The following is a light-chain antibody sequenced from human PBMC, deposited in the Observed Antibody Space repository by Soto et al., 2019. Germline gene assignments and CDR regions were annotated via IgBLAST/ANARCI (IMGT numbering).Light chain of an antibody. J-gene: IGLJ1*01. CDR1: SSDVGGYNY. V-gene: IGLV2-8*01. CDR3: SSYAGSNNYV. CDR2: GVT. Sequence: QSALTQPPSASGSPGQSVTISCTRTSSDVGGYNYVSWYQQHPGKAPKLMIYGVTKRPSGVPDRFSGSKSGNTASLTVSGLQAEDEADYYCSSYAGSNNYVFGTGTKVTVL.